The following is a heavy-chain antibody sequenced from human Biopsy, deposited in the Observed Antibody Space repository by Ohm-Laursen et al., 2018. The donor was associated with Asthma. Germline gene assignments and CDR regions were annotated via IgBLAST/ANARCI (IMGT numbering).Heavy chain of an antibody. CDR1: GGYMRSGNYY. D-gene: IGHD6-13*01. CDR2: IYYSGTT. Sequence: SQTLSLTCGLSSGSGGYMRSGNYYWGWIRQPPGKGLEWIGSIYYSGTTYYNPSLESRVTVSADTSKNQFSLKLTSVTAADTAVYYCVRGSSSWHHGPFHYYYGMDVWGQGTTVTVSS. CDR3: VRGSSSWHHGPFHYYYGMDV. J-gene: IGHJ6*02. V-gene: IGHV4-39*01.